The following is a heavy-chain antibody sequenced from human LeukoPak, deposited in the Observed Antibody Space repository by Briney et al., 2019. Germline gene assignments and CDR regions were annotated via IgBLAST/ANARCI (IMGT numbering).Heavy chain of an antibody. J-gene: IGHJ4*02. CDR1: GYTFTNHG. D-gene: IGHD2-15*01. Sequence: ASVKVSCKASGYTFTNHGISRVRQAPGQGLEWMGWISAYNGNTNYAQKLQGRVTMTTDTSTGTAYMELRSLRSDDTAVYYCARGYCTGGSCYCLDYWGQGTLVTVSS. CDR2: ISAYNGNT. V-gene: IGHV1-18*04. CDR3: ARGYCTGGSCYCLDY.